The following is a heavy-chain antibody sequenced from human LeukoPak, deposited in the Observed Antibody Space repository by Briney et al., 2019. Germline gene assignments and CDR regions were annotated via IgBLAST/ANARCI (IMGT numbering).Heavy chain of an antibody. J-gene: IGHJ4*02. CDR3: ARSHYDYVWGTAGY. Sequence: PGRSLRLSCAASGFTFSSYVMHWVRQAPGKGLEWVAVIWYDGSNKYYADSVKGRFTISRDNSKNTLYLQMNSLRAEDTAVYYCARSHYDYVWGTAGYWGQGTLVTVSS. D-gene: IGHD3-16*01. CDR1: GFTFSSYV. V-gene: IGHV3-33*01. CDR2: IWYDGSNK.